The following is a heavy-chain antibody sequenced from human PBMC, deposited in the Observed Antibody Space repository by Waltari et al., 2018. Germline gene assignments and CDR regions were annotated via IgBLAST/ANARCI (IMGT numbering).Heavy chain of an antibody. J-gene: IGHJ4*02. V-gene: IGHV4-39*07. D-gene: IGHD3-10*02. CDR1: GGSISSSSYY. CDR2: IYYSGST. Sequence: QLQLQESGPGLVKPSETLSLTCTVSGGSISSSSYYWGWIRQPPGKGLEWIGRIYYSGSTYYNPSLKSRVTISVDTSKNQFSLKLSSVTAADTAVYYCARYGRNDYVDYWGQGTLVTVSS. CDR3: ARYGRNDYVDY.